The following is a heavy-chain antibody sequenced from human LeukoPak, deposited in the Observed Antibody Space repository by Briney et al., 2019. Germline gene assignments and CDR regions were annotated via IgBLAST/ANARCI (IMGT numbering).Heavy chain of an antibody. J-gene: IGHJ6*03. CDR2: IYHSGYT. D-gene: IGHD6-19*01. Sequence: SETLSLTCTVSGYSISSGYYWGWIRQPPGKGLEWIGSIYHSGYTYYNPSLKSRVTISVDTSNNHFSLKLSSVTAADTAVYYCARGETYSSDWQSNHYYYYMDVWGKGTTVTVSS. CDR1: GYSISSGYY. V-gene: IGHV4-38-2*02. CDR3: ARGETYSSDWQSNHYYYYMDV.